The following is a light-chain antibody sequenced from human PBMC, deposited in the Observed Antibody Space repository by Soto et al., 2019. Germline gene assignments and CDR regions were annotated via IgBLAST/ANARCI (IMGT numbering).Light chain of an antibody. V-gene: IGKV1-6*01. CDR3: LQKYFYPVT. CDR1: QGIRND. Sequence: AIQMTQSPSSLSASVGDRVTITCRASQGIRNDLDWFQQKPGKAPKLLIYAASNLQSGVPARFSGSGSGTDFTLTISSLQPEDFATYYCLQKYFYPVTFGPGTKVDIK. J-gene: IGKJ3*01. CDR2: AAS.